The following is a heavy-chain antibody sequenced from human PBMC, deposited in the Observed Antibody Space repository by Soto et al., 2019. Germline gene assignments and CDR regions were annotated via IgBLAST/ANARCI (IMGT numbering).Heavy chain of an antibody. V-gene: IGHV1-18*01. Sequence: QVLLVQSGPEVKRPGASAMLSCQASGYTFTSFGLGWLRQAPGQGLEWVGWISALTGEMKFAPRFQGRIDLTIDRQSKTGNLELRSLTPDDTGXXXXARDGWSMDTWNDAHFDYWGRGALVTVSP. CDR1: GYTFTSFG. D-gene: IGHD1-1*01. CDR2: ISALTGEM. J-gene: IGHJ4*02. CDR3: ARDGWSMDTWNDAHFDY.